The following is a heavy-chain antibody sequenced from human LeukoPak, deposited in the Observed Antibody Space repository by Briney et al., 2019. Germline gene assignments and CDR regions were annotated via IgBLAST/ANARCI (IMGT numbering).Heavy chain of an antibody. CDR3: ARIWYFGDNNWRYFDY. Sequence: GGSLRLSCAASGFTFSNCWMSWVRQAPGKGLEWVANIYPDGSETQYDSSLKGRFTASRDNAKNSLYLQMNSLRAEDTAIYYCARIWYFGDNNWRYFDYWGQGTLVTVSS. CDR2: IYPDGSET. D-gene: IGHD1-20*01. CDR1: GFTFSNCW. V-gene: IGHV3-7*01. J-gene: IGHJ4*02.